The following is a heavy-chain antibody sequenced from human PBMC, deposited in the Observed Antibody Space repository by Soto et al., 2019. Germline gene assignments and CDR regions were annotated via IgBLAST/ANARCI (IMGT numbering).Heavy chain of an antibody. Sequence: SETLSLTCAVYGGSFSGYYWSWIRQPPGKGLEWIGEINHSGVTNYKPSLKRRVTMSVDTSKNQFSLKLSSVTAADTAVYYCARTSRFDCWGQGTLVTSPQ. CDR3: ARTSRFDC. CDR2: INHSGVT. J-gene: IGHJ4*02. V-gene: IGHV4-34*01. CDR1: GGSFSGYY. D-gene: IGHD6-6*01.